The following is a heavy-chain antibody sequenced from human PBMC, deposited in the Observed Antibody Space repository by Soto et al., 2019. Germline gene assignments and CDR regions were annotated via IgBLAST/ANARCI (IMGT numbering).Heavy chain of an antibody. CDR2: INHSGST. D-gene: IGHD5-18*01. V-gene: IGHV4-34*01. J-gene: IGHJ4*02. CDR3: ARGSNKRGYSYGPDY. CDR1: GGSFSIYY. Sequence: QVQLQQWGAGLLKPSETRSLTCAVYGGSFSIYYWTWIRQPPGKGLEWIGEINHSGSTTCNPSLKSRVTISVDTSKNQFSLKLSSVTAADTAVYYCARGSNKRGYSYGPDYWGQGTLVTVSS.